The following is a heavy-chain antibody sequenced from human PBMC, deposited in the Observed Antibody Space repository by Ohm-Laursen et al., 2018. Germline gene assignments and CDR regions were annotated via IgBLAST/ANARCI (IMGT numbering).Heavy chain of an antibody. D-gene: IGHD6-13*01. V-gene: IGHV3-48*03. CDR3: AKRGGSSQGREFDF. Sequence: SLRLSCAASGFSFSSYEMNWVRQAPGKGLEWISYISSSGSTIYYADSVKGRFTISRDNAKNSLYLQMNSLRAEDTAVYYCAKRGGSSQGREFDFWGQGTLVTVSS. CDR1: GFSFSSYE. CDR2: ISSSGSTI. J-gene: IGHJ4*02.